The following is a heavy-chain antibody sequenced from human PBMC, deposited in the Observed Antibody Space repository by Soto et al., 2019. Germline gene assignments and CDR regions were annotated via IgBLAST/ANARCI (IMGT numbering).Heavy chain of an antibody. D-gene: IGHD2-21*02. CDR2: IYYSGST. Sequence: QLQLQESGPGLVKPSETLSLTCSVSGGSISSSSYFWGWIRQPPGKGLEWIGSIYYSGSTYYNPALKRRVTVSGDTSTNQSSLKLSSVTAADTAVYYCARHPSDFWFDPWGQGTLVTVSS. CDR1: GGSISSSSYF. V-gene: IGHV4-39*01. J-gene: IGHJ5*02. CDR3: ARHPSDFWFDP.